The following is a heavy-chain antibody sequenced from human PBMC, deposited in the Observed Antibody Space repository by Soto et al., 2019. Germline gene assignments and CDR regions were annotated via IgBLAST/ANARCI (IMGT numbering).Heavy chain of an antibody. J-gene: IGHJ1*01. V-gene: IGHV4-59*01. CDR3: ARDSGLQYYYDSSGYSTNYEYFQH. Sequence: SETLSLTCTVSGGSISSYYWSWIRQPPGKGLEWIGYNYYSGSTNYNPSLKSRVTISVDTSKNQFSLKLSSVTAADTAVYYCARDSGLQYYYDSSGYSTNYEYFQHWGQGTLVTVSS. D-gene: IGHD3-22*01. CDR1: GGSISSYY. CDR2: NYYSGST.